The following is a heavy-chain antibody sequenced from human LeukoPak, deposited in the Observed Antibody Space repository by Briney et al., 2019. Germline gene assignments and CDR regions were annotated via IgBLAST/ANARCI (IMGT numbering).Heavy chain of an antibody. Sequence: GRSLRLSCAASGFTFSNYGMHCVRQAPGTGPEWVAFISYDGSNKYYADSVKGRFTISGDNSKNTLYLQMNSLRAEDTAVYYCAKDSQWLVHPRDYYYGMDVWGQGTTVTVSS. CDR1: GFTFSNYG. V-gene: IGHV3-30*18. D-gene: IGHD6-19*01. J-gene: IGHJ6*02. CDR3: AKDSQWLVHPRDYYYGMDV. CDR2: ISYDGSNK.